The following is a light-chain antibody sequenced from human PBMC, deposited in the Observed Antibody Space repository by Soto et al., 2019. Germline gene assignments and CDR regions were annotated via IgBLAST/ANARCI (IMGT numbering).Light chain of an antibody. V-gene: IGLV2-14*03. J-gene: IGLJ2*01. Sequence: QSVLTQPASVSGSPGQSITISCTGTSSDVGAYNFVSWYQQHPGKAPKLMIYDVTNRPSGVSSPFSGSKSGNTASLAISGLQAEDEADYYCSSYTTSNTLVFGGGTKVTVL. CDR3: SSYTTSNTLV. CDR2: DVT. CDR1: SSDVGAYNF.